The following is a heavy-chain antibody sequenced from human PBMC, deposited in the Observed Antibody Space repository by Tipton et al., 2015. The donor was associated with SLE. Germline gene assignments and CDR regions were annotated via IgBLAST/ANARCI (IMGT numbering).Heavy chain of an antibody. CDR2: ISWNSGSI. CDR3: AKEEPSGYYGMDV. J-gene: IGHJ6*02. CDR1: GFSFDDYA. V-gene: IGHV3-9*01. Sequence: SLRLSCAASGFSFDDYAMHWVRQAPGKGLEWVSGISWNSGSIDYADSVKGRFTISRDNAKNSLYLQMNSLRAEDTALYYCAKEEPSGYYGMDVWGQGTTVTVSS. D-gene: IGHD1-14*01.